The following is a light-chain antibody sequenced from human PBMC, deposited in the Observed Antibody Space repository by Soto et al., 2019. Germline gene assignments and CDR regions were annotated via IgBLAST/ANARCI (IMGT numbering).Light chain of an antibody. J-gene: IGKJ1*01. Sequence: EIVLTQSPGTLSLSPGQRATLSCRASQTVDSKYFSWYQQKPGQAPRLLIYAASIRATGFPDRFSGYGSGTDFTLTINGLEPEDFAVYYCHQYGDSPGTFGQGTKVEIK. CDR1: QTVDSKY. V-gene: IGKV3-20*01. CDR3: HQYGDSPGT. CDR2: AAS.